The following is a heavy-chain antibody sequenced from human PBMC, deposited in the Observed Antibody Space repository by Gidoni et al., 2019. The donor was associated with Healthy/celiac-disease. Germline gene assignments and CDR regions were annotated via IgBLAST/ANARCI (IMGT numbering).Heavy chain of an antibody. CDR1: GVSFSGYY. J-gene: IGHJ4*02. CDR2: INHSGST. CDR3: ARGIATYYYDSSGYYHGPRRLKYFDY. V-gene: IGHV4-34*01. D-gene: IGHD3-22*01. Sequence: QVQLQQWGAGLLKPSETLSLTCAVYGVSFSGYYWSWIRQPPGKGLEWIGEINHSGSTNYNPSLQSRVTISVDTSKNQFSLKLSSVTAADTAVYYCARGIATYYYDSSGYYHGPRRLKYFDYWGQGTLVTVSS.